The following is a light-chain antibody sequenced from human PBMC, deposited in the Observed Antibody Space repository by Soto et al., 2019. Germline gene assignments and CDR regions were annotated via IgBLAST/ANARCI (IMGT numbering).Light chain of an antibody. CDR1: QRINSW. Sequence: DIQMTQSPSTLSASVGDRVTITCRASQRINSWLAWYQQKPGKAPNLLIYDASTLESGVPSRFSGSESGTEFTLTITSLKPGDFATYYCQQYEALWTFGQGTKVEIK. J-gene: IGKJ1*01. V-gene: IGKV1-5*01. CDR3: QQYEALWT. CDR2: DAS.